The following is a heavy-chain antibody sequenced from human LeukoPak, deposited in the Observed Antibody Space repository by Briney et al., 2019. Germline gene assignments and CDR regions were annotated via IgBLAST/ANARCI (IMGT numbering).Heavy chain of an antibody. CDR3: ASRSPARLKVKYYFDY. D-gene: IGHD2-8*01. Sequence: SETLSLTCTVSGGSISSYYWSWIRQPPGKGLEWIGYIYYSGSTNYNPSLKSRVTISVDTSKNQFSLKLSPVTAADTAVYYCASRSPARLKVKYYFDYWGQGTLVTVSS. CDR2: IYYSGST. J-gene: IGHJ4*02. CDR1: GGSISSYY. V-gene: IGHV4-59*12.